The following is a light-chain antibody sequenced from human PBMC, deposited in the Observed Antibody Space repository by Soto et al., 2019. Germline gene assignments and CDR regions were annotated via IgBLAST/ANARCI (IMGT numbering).Light chain of an antibody. CDR3: QQCYSWPRT. V-gene: IGKV3-15*01. J-gene: IGKJ1*01. Sequence: EIVMTQSPGTLSMSPGERVTLSCRASQSITSSLAWYQQKPGQSPRLLIYNTFTRAAGIPAKFSGGGSGTEFTLTISSLQSEDFAVYYCQQCYSWPRTFGQGTKVDIK. CDR1: QSITSS. CDR2: NTF.